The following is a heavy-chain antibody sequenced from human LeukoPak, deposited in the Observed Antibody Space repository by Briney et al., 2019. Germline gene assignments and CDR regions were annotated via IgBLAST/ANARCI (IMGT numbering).Heavy chain of an antibody. CDR1: GYTFTGYY. Sequence: ASVKVSCKASGYTFTGYYMHWVRQAPGQGLEWMGWINPNSGGTNYAQKFQGRVTMTRDTSISTAYMELSRLRSDDTAVYYCARDRDSSGYRYYFDHWGQGTLVAVSS. V-gene: IGHV1-2*02. J-gene: IGHJ4*02. CDR2: INPNSGGT. D-gene: IGHD3-22*01. CDR3: ARDRDSSGYRYYFDH.